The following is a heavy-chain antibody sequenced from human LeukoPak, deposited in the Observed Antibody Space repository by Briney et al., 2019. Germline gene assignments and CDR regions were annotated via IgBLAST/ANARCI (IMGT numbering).Heavy chain of an antibody. CDR3: VKDSNTPRCAYAFDI. Sequence: GGSLRLSCAASGFAFSSYAMSWVRQAPGKGLEWVSSISASGSDTYYADSVKGRFTIFRDNSKNTLYLQVSSLRAEDTALYYCVKDSNTPRCAYAFDIWGQGTMGTVSS. J-gene: IGHJ3*02. CDR1: GFAFSSYA. CDR2: ISASGSDT. V-gene: IGHV3-23*01. D-gene: IGHD2-15*01.